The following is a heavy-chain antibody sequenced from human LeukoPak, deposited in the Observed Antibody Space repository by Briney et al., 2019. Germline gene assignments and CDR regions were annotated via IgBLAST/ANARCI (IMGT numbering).Heavy chain of an antibody. CDR3: ARDTDGFESGYGYYYYHGMDV. Sequence: GGSLRLSCAASGITISTYSMNWVRQAPGKGLEWVSSISSSSGYIYYEDSVQGRFTISRDNAKNSLYLQMNSLRAEDTAVYYCARDTDGFESGYGYYYYHGMDVWGQGTTVTVFS. J-gene: IGHJ6*02. D-gene: IGHD3-3*01. V-gene: IGHV3-21*01. CDR2: ISSSSGYI. CDR1: GITISTYS.